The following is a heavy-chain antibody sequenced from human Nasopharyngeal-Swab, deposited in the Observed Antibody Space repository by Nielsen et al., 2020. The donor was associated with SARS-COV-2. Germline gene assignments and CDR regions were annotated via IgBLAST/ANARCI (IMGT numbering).Heavy chain of an antibody. Sequence: SQTLSLTCAVYGGSFSGYYWSWIRQPPGKGLEWIGEINHSGITSYNPSLKSRVTISSDTSKNQFSLKLSSVTAADTAVYYCARGHRSISMIVVVIATAHFYFDSWGRGTLVTVTS. J-gene: IGHJ4*02. CDR1: GGSFSGYY. D-gene: IGHD3-22*01. V-gene: IGHV4-34*01. CDR2: INHSGIT. CDR3: ARGHRSISMIVVVIATAHFYFDS.